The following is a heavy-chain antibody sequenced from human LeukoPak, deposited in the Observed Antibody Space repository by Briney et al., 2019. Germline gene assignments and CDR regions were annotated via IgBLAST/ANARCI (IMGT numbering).Heavy chain of an antibody. CDR1: GFTFSSYA. J-gene: IGHJ6*02. CDR3: ARAANVWHYYYYGMDV. D-gene: IGHD2-21*01. Sequence: PGGSLRLSCAASGFTFSSYAMHWVRQAPGKGLEWVAVISYDGSNKYYADSVKGRFTISRDNSQNTLYLQMNSLRAEDTAVYYCARAANVWHYYYYGMDVWGQGTTVTVSS. CDR2: ISYDGSNK. V-gene: IGHV3-30-3*01.